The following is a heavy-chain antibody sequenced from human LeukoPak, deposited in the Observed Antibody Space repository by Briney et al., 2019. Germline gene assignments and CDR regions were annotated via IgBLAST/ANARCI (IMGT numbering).Heavy chain of an antibody. CDR2: INQGGSDK. V-gene: IGHV3-7*01. Sequence: GGSLRLSCAASGFTFSGHWMSWVRQAPGKGLEWVANINQGGSDKYYVDSVRGRFTISRDNANNLLYLQMNSLRGEDTAVYYCTRDRSRAEDDWGQGTLVTVSS. CDR3: TRDRSRAEDD. J-gene: IGHJ4*02. D-gene: IGHD1-14*01. CDR1: GFTFSGHW.